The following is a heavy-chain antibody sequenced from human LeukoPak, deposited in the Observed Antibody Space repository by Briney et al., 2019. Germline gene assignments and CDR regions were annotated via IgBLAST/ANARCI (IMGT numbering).Heavy chain of an antibody. CDR2: IIPIFGTA. CDR3: ARSMTTRDY. J-gene: IGHJ4*02. Sequence: GASVKVSCKASGYTFTGYYMHWVRQAPGQGLEWMGRIIPIFGTANYAQKFQGRVTITTDESTSTAYMELSSLRSEDTAVYYCARSMTTRDYWGQGTLVTVSS. D-gene: IGHD1-14*01. CDR1: GYTFTGYY. V-gene: IGHV1-69*05.